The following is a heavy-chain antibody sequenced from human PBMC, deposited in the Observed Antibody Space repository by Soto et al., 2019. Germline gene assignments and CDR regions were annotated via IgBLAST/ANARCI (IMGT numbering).Heavy chain of an antibody. J-gene: IGHJ4*02. D-gene: IGHD6-19*01. CDR1: GFTFSDYY. CDR3: AGVAVAEYFDY. V-gene: IGHV3-11*01. Sequence: GGSLRLSCAASGFTFSDYYMSWIRQAPGKGLEWVSYISSSGSTIYYADSVKGRFTISRDNAKNSLYLQMNSLRAEDTAVYYCAGVAVAEYFDYWGQGTLVTVSS. CDR2: ISSSGSTI.